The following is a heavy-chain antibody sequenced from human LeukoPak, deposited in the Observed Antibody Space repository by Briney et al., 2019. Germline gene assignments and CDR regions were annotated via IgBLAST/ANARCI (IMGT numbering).Heavy chain of an antibody. D-gene: IGHD3-10*01. Sequence: PGGSLRLSCEASGFTFSSYGMSWVRQAPGKGVEGVSSISDSGGSTYYADSVKGRFTISRDNSKNTLYVQMNSLRAEDTAVYYCAKDRLRVAGGFDYWGQGTLVRVPS. V-gene: IGHV3-23*01. CDR2: ISDSGGST. CDR3: AKDRLRVAGGFDY. CDR1: GFTFSSYG. J-gene: IGHJ4*02.